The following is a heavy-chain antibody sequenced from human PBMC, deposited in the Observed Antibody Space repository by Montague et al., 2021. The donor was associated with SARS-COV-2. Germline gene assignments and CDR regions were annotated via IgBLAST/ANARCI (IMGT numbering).Heavy chain of an antibody. J-gene: IGHJ5*02. CDR2: INTDGTIT. CDR1: GFTFRSHW. CDR3: ATDRTVAPGYGFDP. D-gene: IGHD3-9*01. V-gene: IGHV3-74*01. Sequence: SLRLSCAASGFTFRSHWMHWVRHLPGKGLLWVSRINTDGTITHYADSVKGRFTISRDNAKNSMYLQMNSLRVEDTAVYYCATDRTVAPGYGFDPWGQGTLVTVSS.